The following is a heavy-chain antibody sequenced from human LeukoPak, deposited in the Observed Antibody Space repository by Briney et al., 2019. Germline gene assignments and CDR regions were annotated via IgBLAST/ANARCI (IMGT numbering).Heavy chain of an antibody. V-gene: IGHV3-11*04. Sequence: GGSLRLSCAASGFIFSDYYMRWIRQAQGKGVEGGSYTSSGGDIRYYADSGKGRFTIDRDNAKKLLYLKRKSLRARDTAVYYCARFGSGWGSFDFWGQGTLVTVSP. CDR3: ARFGSGWGSFDF. CDR2: TSSGGDIR. CDR1: GFIFSDYY. D-gene: IGHD3-16*01. J-gene: IGHJ4*02.